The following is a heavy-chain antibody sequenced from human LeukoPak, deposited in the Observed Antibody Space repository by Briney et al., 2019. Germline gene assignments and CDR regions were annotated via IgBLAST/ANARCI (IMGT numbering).Heavy chain of an antibody. V-gene: IGHV3-7*03. Sequence: GGSLRLSCAASGVSFSGYWMTWVRQAPGKGLEWVPNIKEDGSEKYYADFVKGRFTISRDNAKNSLDLQMNSLRAEDTAVYYCARRGSTDYWGQGTLVTVSS. CDR2: IKEDGSEK. CDR3: ARRGSTDY. J-gene: IGHJ4*02. CDR1: GVSFSGYW. D-gene: IGHD2/OR15-2a*01.